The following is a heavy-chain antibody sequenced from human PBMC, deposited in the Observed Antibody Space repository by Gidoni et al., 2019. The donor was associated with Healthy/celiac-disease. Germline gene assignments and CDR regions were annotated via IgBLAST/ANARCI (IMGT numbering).Heavy chain of an antibody. CDR1: GGSISSYY. Sequence: QVQLQESGPGLVKPGGSISSYYWSWIRQPSGKGLEWIGHIYYSGSTNYNPSLKSRVTISVDTSKNQFSRKLSSVTAADTAVYYCARDAPSPDYGDYPDAFDIWGQGTMVTVSS. CDR2: IYYSGST. D-gene: IGHD4-17*01. J-gene: IGHJ3*02. CDR3: ARDAPSPDYGDYPDAFDI. V-gene: IGHV4-59*01.